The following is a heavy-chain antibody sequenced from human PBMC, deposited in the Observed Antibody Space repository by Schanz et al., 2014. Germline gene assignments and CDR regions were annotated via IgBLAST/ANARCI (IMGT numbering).Heavy chain of an antibody. D-gene: IGHD1-1*01. J-gene: IGHJ2*01. CDR2: ISHSGDT. CDR1: GGSFSGYY. V-gene: IGHV4-34*09. CDR3: ARDTTWRLDL. Sequence: QVQLQESGPGLVKPSQTLSLTCAVYGGSFSGYYWTWIRQPPGKRLEWIGEISHSGDTNFNPSLKSRVTISLDTSKTQFSLTLPSLTAADTAVYYCARDTTWRLDLWGRGTLVTVSS.